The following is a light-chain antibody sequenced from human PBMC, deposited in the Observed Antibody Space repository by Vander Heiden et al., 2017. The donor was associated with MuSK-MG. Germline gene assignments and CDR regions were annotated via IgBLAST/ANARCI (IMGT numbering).Light chain of an antibody. Sequence: DIQMTQSPSTLSASVGDRVTITCRASQSISSWLAWYQQKPGKAPKLLIYDASSLESGVQSRFSGSGSGTEFTLTISSLQPDDFATYYCQQYNSFTFGPGTKVDIK. V-gene: IGKV1-5*01. J-gene: IGKJ3*01. CDR2: DAS. CDR1: QSISSW. CDR3: QQYNSFT.